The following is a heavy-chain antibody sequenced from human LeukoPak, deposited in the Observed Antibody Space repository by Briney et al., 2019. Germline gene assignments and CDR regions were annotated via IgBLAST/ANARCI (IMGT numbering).Heavy chain of an antibody. D-gene: IGHD5-24*01. CDR2: IYYSGSA. CDR1: GGSISSYY. J-gene: IGHJ4*02. Sequence: SETLSLTCTVSGGSISSYYWSWIRQPPGKGLEWIGYIYYSGSANYNPSLKSRVTISVDTSKNQFSLKLSSVTAADTAVYYCVRDRELTYWGQGTLVTVSS. V-gene: IGHV4-59*01. CDR3: VRDRELTY.